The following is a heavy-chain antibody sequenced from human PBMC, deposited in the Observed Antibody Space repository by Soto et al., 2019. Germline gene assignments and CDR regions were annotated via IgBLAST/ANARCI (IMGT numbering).Heavy chain of an antibody. CDR3: AKGSWVHHGSEGGNWLDP. CDR2: ISHSGSST. Sequence: EVQFLESGGGLVQPGGSLRLPCAASGGTCSNYAMNWVRQAPGKGLEWVSGISHSGSSTYYADSVKGRFTISRDNSKNTLFLQMNSLTAEDTAVYYCAKGSWVHHGSEGGNWLDPWGQGTLVTVSS. V-gene: IGHV3-23*01. J-gene: IGHJ5*02. CDR1: GGTCSNYA. D-gene: IGHD3-10*01.